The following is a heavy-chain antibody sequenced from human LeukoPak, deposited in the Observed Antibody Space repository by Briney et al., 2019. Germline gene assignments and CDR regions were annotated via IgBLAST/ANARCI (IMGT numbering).Heavy chain of an antibody. CDR3: ARDRHVPGLYYYYMDV. Sequence: GGSQRLSCEGSGFSLSAYNMNWVRQAPGKGLESVSYISSSSATIFYADSVKGRFTISRDNAKNSLYLQMNSLRPEDTAVYFCARDRHVPGLYYYYMDVWGKGTTVTVSS. CDR1: GFSLSAYN. J-gene: IGHJ6*03. V-gene: IGHV3-48*01. D-gene: IGHD6-6*01. CDR2: ISSSSATI.